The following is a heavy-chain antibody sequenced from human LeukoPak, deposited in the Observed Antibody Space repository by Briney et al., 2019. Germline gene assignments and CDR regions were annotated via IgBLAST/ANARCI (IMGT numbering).Heavy chain of an antibody. J-gene: IGHJ4*02. CDR3: ARLRRGVPRYFDY. CDR1: GGSISSYY. CDR2: IYYSGCT. V-gene: IGHV4-59*01. Sequence: SETLSLTCTVSGGSISSYYWSWIRQPPGKGLEWIGYIYYSGCTNYNPSLKSRVTISVDTSKNQFSLKLSSVTAADTAVYYCARLRRGVPRYFDYWGQGTLVTVSS. D-gene: IGHD3-10*01.